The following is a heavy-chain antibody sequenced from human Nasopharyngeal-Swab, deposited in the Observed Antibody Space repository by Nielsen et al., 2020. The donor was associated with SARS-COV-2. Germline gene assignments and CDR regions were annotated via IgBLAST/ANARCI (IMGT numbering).Heavy chain of an antibody. CDR3: AKDSIRYYYDASGAFDI. D-gene: IGHD3-22*01. Sequence: WIRQPPGKGPEWVSTISGGGVGTYYADSVKGRFTITRDNSRKTLYLQMNSLRVEDTAMYYCAKDSIRYYYDASGAFDIWGQGTMVTVSS. CDR2: ISGGGVGT. J-gene: IGHJ3*02. V-gene: IGHV3-23*01.